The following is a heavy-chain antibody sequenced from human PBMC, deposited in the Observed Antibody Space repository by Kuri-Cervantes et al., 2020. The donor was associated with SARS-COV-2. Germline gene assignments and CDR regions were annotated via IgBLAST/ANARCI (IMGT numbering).Heavy chain of an antibody. V-gene: IGHV4-28*03. D-gene: IGHD6-6*01. CDR3: ARDDSSSSPFDYYYYYMDV. CDR1: GYSISSSNW. J-gene: IGHJ6*03. CDR2: IYYSGST. Sequence: LRLSCAVSGYSISSSNWWGWIRQPPGKGLAWIGYIYYSGSTYYNPSLKSRVTMSVDTSKNQFSLKLSSVTAADTAVYYCARDDSSSSPFDYYYYYMDVWGKGTTVTVSS.